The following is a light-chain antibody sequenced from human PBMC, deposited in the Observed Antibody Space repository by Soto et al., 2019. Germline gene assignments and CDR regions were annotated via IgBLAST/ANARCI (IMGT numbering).Light chain of an antibody. J-gene: IGLJ2*01. CDR2: YDS. CDR1: NSGSKS. CDR3: QVWDSSSDRYVV. V-gene: IGLV3-21*04. Sequence: SYELTQPPSVSVAPGKTARITCGGNNSGSKSVHWYQQKPGQAPVLVIYYDSDRPSGIPERFSGSNSGNTATLTISRVEAGDEADYYCQVWDSSSDRYVVFGGGTKLTVL.